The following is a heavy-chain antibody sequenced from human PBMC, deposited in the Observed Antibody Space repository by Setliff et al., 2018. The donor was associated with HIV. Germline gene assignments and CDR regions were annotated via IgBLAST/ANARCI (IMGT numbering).Heavy chain of an antibody. CDR2: IYPGDSDT. Sequence: PGESLKISWKGSGYSFASYWIGWVRQMPGKGLEWRWIIYPGDSDTRYSPSFQGQVTISADKSTSTAYLQCSSLKASDTAMYYCARLGGICSGGSCTTLAYTMDVWGQGTTVTVSS. D-gene: IGHD2-15*01. CDR1: GYSFASYW. J-gene: IGHJ6*02. CDR3: ARLGGICSGGSCTTLAYTMDV. V-gene: IGHV5-51*01.